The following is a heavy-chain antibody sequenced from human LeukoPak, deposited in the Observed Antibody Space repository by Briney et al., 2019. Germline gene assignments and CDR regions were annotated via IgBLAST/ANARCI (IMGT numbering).Heavy chain of an antibody. J-gene: IGHJ4*02. CDR1: GGSISSYY. D-gene: IGHD5-12*01. CDR3: GRVTAAGYLTY. CDR2: IYYSGST. V-gene: IGHV4-39*07. Sequence: ASETLSLTCTFSGGSISSYYWGWIRQPPGKGLEWIASIYYSGSTYYNPSLKSRVIISVDTSKNQFSLKLTSVTAADTAVYYCGRVTAAGYLTYWGQGTLVTVSS.